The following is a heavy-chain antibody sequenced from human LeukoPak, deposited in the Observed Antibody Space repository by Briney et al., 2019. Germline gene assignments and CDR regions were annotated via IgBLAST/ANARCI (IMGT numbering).Heavy chain of an antibody. D-gene: IGHD1/OR15-1a*01. CDR1: GFTFSGSP. CDR2: IRTKATSYDA. V-gene: IGHV3-73*01. Sequence: GGSLRLSCAASGFTFSGSPMHWVRQASGKGLEWVGRIRTKATSYDAAYAASVKGRFTISRDDSKNTLYLQMNSLRAEDTAVYYCAKGSEGWTNFDYWGQGTLVTVSS. CDR3: AKGSEGWTNFDY. J-gene: IGHJ4*02.